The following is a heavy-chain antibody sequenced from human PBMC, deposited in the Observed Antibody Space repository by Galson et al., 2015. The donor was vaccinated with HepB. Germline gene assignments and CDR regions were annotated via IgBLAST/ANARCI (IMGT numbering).Heavy chain of an antibody. Sequence: SLRLSCAASGFTFSSYSMYWVRQAPGKGLEWVSYISSGSNTVYYADSVKGRFTISRDNAKNSLYLQMNSLRDEDTAVYYCARDPPLGTPFDYWGQGTLVTVSS. D-gene: IGHD7-27*01. CDR1: GFTFSSYS. CDR2: ISSGSNTV. J-gene: IGHJ4*02. V-gene: IGHV3-48*02. CDR3: ARDPPLGTPFDY.